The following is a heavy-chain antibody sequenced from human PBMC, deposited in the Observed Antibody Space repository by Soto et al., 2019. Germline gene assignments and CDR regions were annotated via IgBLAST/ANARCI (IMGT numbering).Heavy chain of an antibody. CDR3: ARGPRQVTH. J-gene: IGHJ4*02. D-gene: IGHD4-4*01. Sequence: KTSETLSLTCAVYGGSFSGYYWSWIRQPPGKGLEWIGEINHSGSTNYNPSLKSRVTISVDTSKNQFSLKLSSVTAADTAVYYCARGPRQVTHWGQGTLVTVSS. V-gene: IGHV4-34*01. CDR1: GGSFSGYY. CDR2: INHSGST.